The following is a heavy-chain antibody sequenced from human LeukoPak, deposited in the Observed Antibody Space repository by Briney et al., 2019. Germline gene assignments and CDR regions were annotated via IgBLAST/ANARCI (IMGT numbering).Heavy chain of an antibody. CDR2: IYSGGST. J-gene: IGHJ4*02. CDR1: GFTFSSYG. D-gene: IGHD4-17*01. CDR3: AKGGASVTRYVDY. V-gene: IGHV3-66*02. Sequence: GGSLRLSCAASGFTFSSYGMSWVRQAPGKGLEWVSIIYSGGSTFYADSVKGRFTISRDNSQNTLYLQMNSLRPEDTAVYYCAKGGASVTRYVDYWGQGTLVTVSS.